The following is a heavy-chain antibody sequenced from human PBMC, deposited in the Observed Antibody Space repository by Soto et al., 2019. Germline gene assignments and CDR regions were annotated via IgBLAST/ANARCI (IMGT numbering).Heavy chain of an antibody. D-gene: IGHD3-16*01. Sequence: SETLSLTCTVSGGSISSSSYYWGWIRQPPGKGLEWIGSIYYSGSTYYNPSLKSRVTISVDTSKNQFSLKLSSVTAADSVLYYCARTGILITFGVGAFDIWGQGTMVTVSS. V-gene: IGHV4-39*01. CDR3: ARTGILITFGVGAFDI. CDR2: IYYSGST. J-gene: IGHJ3*02. CDR1: GGSISSSSYY.